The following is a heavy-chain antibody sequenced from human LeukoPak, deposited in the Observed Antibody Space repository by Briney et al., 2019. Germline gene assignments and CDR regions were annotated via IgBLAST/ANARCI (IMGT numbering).Heavy chain of an antibody. V-gene: IGHV3-23*01. CDR1: GFTFSSYG. CDR2: ISGSGGST. J-gene: IGHJ4*02. D-gene: IGHD2-8*01. Sequence: GGSLRLSCAASGFTFSSYGMSWVRQAPGKGLEWVSAISGSGGSTYYADSVKGRFTISRDNSKSTLYLQMNSLRAEDTAVYYCARDYHAPFDYWGQGTLVTVSS. CDR3: ARDYHAPFDY.